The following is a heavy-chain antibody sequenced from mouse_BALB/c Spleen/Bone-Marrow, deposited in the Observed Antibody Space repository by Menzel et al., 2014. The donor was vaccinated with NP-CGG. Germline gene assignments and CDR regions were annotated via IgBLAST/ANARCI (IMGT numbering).Heavy chain of an antibody. V-gene: IGHV5-4*02. CDR1: GFTFSDFY. CDR2: ISDGGSYT. D-gene: IGHD2-14*01. Sequence: EVQRVESGGGLVKPGGYLKVSCAASGFTFSDFYMYWIRQTPEKRLEWVATISDGGSYTYYSDSVKGRFTISRDNAKNNLYLQMSSLKSEDTAMYYCGRDGDYRHAWFPYWGQGTLVTVSA. CDR3: GRDGDYRHAWFPY. J-gene: IGHJ3*01.